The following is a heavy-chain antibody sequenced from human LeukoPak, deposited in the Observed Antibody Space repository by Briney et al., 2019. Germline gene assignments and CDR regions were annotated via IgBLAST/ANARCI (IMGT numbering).Heavy chain of an antibody. J-gene: IGHJ4*02. V-gene: IGHV3-23*01. CDR3: AKHALLWFGEFDY. D-gene: IGHD3-10*01. CDR2: ISGSGGST. CDR1: GFSFTNYA. Sequence: GGSLRLSCAASGFSFTNYAMSWVRQAPARGPEWVSAISGSGGSTYYADSVKGRFTISRDNSKNTLYLQMNSLRAEDTAVYYCAKHALLWFGEFDYWGQGTLVTVSS.